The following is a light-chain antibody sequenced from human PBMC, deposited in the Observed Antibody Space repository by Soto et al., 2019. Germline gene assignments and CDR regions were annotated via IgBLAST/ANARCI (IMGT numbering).Light chain of an antibody. CDR3: QQYASSPWT. J-gene: IGKJ1*01. CDR1: QSVSSSY. Sequence: ESVLTQSPDTLSLSPGERATLSCRASQSVSSSYLAWYQQKPGQAPRLLIYGASSRATGIPDRFSGSGSGTYFPLTISSLEPEDFAPYYCQQYASSPWTFGKGTKVEI. V-gene: IGKV3-20*01. CDR2: GAS.